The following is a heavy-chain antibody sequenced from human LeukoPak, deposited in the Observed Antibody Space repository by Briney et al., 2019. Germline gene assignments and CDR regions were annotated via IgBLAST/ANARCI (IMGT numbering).Heavy chain of an antibody. CDR3: ARVALLTGYSGYDCLRRREGPDY. CDR2: INHSGST. V-gene: IGHV4-34*01. Sequence: SETLSLTCAVYGGSFSGYYWSWIRQPPGKGLEWIGEINHSGSTNYNPSLKSRVTISVDTSKNQFSLKLSSVTAADTAVYYCARVALLTGYSGYDCLRRREGPDYWGQGTLVTVSS. J-gene: IGHJ4*02. D-gene: IGHD5-12*01. CDR1: GGSFSGYY.